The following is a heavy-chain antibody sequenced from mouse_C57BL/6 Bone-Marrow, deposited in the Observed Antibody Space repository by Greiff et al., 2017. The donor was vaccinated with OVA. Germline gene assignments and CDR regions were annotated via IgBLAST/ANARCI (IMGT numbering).Heavy chain of an antibody. CDR3: ARSVYYYGSSYEYFDV. D-gene: IGHD1-1*01. CDR1: GFNIKNTY. Sequence: VQLQQSVAELVRPGASVKLSCTASGFNIKNTYMHWVKQRPEQGLEWIGRIDPANGNTKYAPKFQGKATITADTSANTAYLQLSSLTSEDTAIYYCARSVYYYGSSYEYFDVWGTGTTVTVSS. V-gene: IGHV14-3*01. CDR2: IDPANGNT. J-gene: IGHJ1*03.